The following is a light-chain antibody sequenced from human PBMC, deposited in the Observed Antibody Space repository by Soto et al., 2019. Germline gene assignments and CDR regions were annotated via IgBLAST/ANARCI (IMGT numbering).Light chain of an antibody. CDR3: QQRSNWIT. CDR2: DAS. J-gene: IGKJ5*01. CDR1: QSVSSY. Sequence: VLTQSPVTLSFSPWEIASLAGRASQSVSSYLACYQQKPGQAPRLLIYDASNRATGIPARFSGSGSGTDFTLTISGLEPEDFAVYYRQQRSNWITFGQGTRLEIK. V-gene: IGKV3-11*01.